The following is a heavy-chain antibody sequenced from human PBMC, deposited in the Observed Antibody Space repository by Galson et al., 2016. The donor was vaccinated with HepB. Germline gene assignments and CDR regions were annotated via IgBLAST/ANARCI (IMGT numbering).Heavy chain of an antibody. CDR2: IYYSGST. J-gene: IGHJ3*02. CDR1: GGSISSGGYY. D-gene: IGHD4-23*01. V-gene: IGHV4-31*03. CDR3: ARVRTTVAQALAFDI. Sequence: TLSLTCTVSGGSISSGGYYWSWIRQHPGKSLEWIGYIYYSGSTYHNPSLKSRVTIAVDTSKNQFSLKLSSVTAADTAVYFCARVRTTVAQALAFDIWGQGTMVTVSS.